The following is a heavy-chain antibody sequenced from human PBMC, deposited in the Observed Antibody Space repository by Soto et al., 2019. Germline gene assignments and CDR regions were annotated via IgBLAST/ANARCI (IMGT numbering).Heavy chain of an antibody. Sequence: QVQVVQSGAEVKKPGASVKISCKASGYSFTTYAMHWVRQAPGPRLEWMAWINGGNGNTKYSQKFQDRVTITRDTSANIAYLELSRLRSEDSAVYYCARGKGMAENYYYHGMDVWGQGTTVSVS. CDR3: ARGKGMAENYYYHGMDV. CDR2: INGGNGNT. CDR1: GYSFTTYA. V-gene: IGHV1-3*01. J-gene: IGHJ6*02.